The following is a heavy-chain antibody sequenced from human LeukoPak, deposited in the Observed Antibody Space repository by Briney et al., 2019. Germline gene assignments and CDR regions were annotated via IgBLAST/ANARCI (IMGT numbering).Heavy chain of an antibody. Sequence: PGRSLRLSCAASGFTFSSYAMHWVRQAPGKGLEWVAVISYDGSNKYYADSVKGRFTISRDNSKNTLYLQMNSLRAEDTAVYYCARDRIISGGTVDYWGQGTLVTVSS. V-gene: IGHV3-30-3*01. CDR3: ARDRIISGGTVDY. CDR2: ISYDGSNK. D-gene: IGHD2-15*01. CDR1: GFTFSSYA. J-gene: IGHJ4*02.